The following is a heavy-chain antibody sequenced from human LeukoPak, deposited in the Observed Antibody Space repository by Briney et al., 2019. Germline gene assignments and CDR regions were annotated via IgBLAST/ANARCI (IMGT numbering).Heavy chain of an antibody. D-gene: IGHD5-18*01. Sequence: PSETLSLTCTVSGGSISSHYWGWIRQPPGKGLEWLAYLRDTGGTKANPSLESRVALSADTSKNQFSLRLTSVTAADTAIYYCATIKRGDIFGFFDFWGQGILVTVSS. J-gene: IGHJ4*02. CDR1: GGSISSHY. CDR3: ATIKRGDIFGFFDF. V-gene: IGHV4-59*11. CDR2: LRDTGGT.